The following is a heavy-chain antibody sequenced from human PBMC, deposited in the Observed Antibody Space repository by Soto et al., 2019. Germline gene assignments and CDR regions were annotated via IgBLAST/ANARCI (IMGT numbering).Heavy chain of an antibody. J-gene: IGHJ6*02. Sequence: SVKVSCKASGGTFSSYAISWVRQAPGQGLEWMGGIIPIFGTANYAQKFQGRVTITAGESTSTAYMELSSLRSEDTAVYYCARGLRESYYYYGMDVWGQGTTVTVSS. CDR2: IIPIFGTA. V-gene: IGHV1-69*13. D-gene: IGHD3-10*01. CDR1: GGTFSSYA. CDR3: ARGLRESYYYYGMDV.